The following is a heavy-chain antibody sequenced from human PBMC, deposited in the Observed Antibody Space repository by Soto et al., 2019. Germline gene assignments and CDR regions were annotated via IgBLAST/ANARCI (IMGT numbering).Heavy chain of an antibody. D-gene: IGHD2-2*01. CDR2: ISTGVTYL. V-gene: IGHV3-21*06. CDR3: VQGGADITSPYGMDV. CDR1: GFSFRTHT. J-gene: IGHJ6*02. Sequence: GGSLRLSCVASGFSFRTHTLVWVRQAPGKGLEWVSYISTGVTYLEYAHSVKGRFTISRDDAADSVFLQMNSLKGDDTAVYYCVQGGADITSPYGMDVWGQGTTVTVSS.